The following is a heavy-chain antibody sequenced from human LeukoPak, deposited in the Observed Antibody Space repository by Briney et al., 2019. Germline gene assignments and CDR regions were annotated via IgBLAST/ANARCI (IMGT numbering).Heavy chain of an antibody. CDR3: ARRYYDILTGYYRDFDY. J-gene: IGHJ4*02. V-gene: IGHV4-39*01. CDR2: IYYSGST. Sequence: SETLSLTCTVSGGSISSSSYYWGWIRQPPGKGLEWIGSIYYSGSTYYNPSLKSRVTMSVDTSKNQFSLKLSSVTAADTAVYYCARRYYDILTGYYRDFDYWGQGTLVTVSS. CDR1: GGSISSSSYY. D-gene: IGHD3-9*01.